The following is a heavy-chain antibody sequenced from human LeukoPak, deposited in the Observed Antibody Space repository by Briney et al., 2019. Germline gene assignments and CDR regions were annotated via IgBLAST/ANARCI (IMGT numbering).Heavy chain of an antibody. CDR3: AKDLSGTPLVVVPAAIGY. CDR1: GFTVSSNY. Sequence: PGGSLRLSCAVSGFTVSSNYMSWVRRAPGKGLEWVSVIYSGGVTYYADSVKGRFTISRDNSKNTLYLQMNSLRAEDTAVYYCAKDLSGTPLVVVPAAIGYWGQGTLVTVSS. V-gene: IGHV3-53*05. CDR2: IYSGGVT. D-gene: IGHD2-2*01. J-gene: IGHJ4*02.